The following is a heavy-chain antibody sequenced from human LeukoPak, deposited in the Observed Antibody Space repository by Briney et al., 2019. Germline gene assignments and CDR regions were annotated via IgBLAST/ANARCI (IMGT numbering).Heavy chain of an antibody. Sequence: ASVKVSCKASGYTFTGYYIHWVRQAPGQGPEWMGWIHPNSGGTFYAQKFQGRVTMTRDTSISTVYMELSRLRSDDTAAYYCARDASRTNFDPWGQGTLVTVSS. D-gene: IGHD1-14*01. CDR3: ARDASRTNFDP. CDR1: GYTFTGYY. J-gene: IGHJ5*02. CDR2: IHPNSGGT. V-gene: IGHV1-2*02.